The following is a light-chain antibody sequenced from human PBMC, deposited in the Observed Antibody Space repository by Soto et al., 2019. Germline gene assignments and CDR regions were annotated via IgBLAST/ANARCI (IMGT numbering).Light chain of an antibody. J-gene: IGKJ1*01. CDR2: VAS. V-gene: IGKV3-20*01. Sequence: EIVMTQSPATLSVSPGERATLSCRASQSLSTSLVWYQKKPGQAPRLLIYVASSRATGIPDRFSGSGSGTDFTLTISRLEPEDFAVYYCQQYGSSPPWTFGQGTKVDIK. CDR1: QSLSTS. CDR3: QQYGSSPPWT.